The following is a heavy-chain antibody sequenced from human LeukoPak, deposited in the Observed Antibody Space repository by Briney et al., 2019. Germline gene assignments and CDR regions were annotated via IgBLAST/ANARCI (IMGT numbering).Heavy chain of an antibody. V-gene: IGHV1-8*01. CDR3: ARGQVAATPDYGMDV. D-gene: IGHD2-15*01. Sequence: ASVKVSCKASGYTFTSYDINWVRQATGQGLEXXXXMNPNSGNTGYAQKFQGRVTMTRNTSISTAYMELSSLRSEDTAVYYCARGQVAATPDYGMDVWGQGTTVTVSS. CDR1: GYTFTSYD. CDR2: MNPNSGNT. J-gene: IGHJ6*02.